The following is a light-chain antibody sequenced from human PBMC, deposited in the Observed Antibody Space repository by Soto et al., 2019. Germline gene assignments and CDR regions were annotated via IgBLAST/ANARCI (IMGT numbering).Light chain of an antibody. CDR1: QSVRSN. Sequence: EVVMTQSPATLSLSPGETATLSCRASQSVRSNLAWYQQKPGQAPRLLIYGASSRATGIPDRFSGSGSGTDFTLTISRLEPEDFAVYYCQQYNNWPTTFGQGTKVDIK. CDR3: QQYNNWPTT. J-gene: IGKJ1*01. CDR2: GAS. V-gene: IGKV3D-15*01.